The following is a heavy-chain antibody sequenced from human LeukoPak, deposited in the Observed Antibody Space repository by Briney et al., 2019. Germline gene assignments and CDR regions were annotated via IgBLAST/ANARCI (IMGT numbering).Heavy chain of an antibody. D-gene: IGHD1-1*01. CDR3: ASSDTLQPTDFDY. Sequence: VASVKVSCKASGYTFTGYYMHWVRQAPGQGLEGMGWINPNSGGTNYAQKFQGRVTMTRDTSISTAYMELSRLRSDDTAVYYCASSDTLQPTDFDYWGQGTLVTVSS. V-gene: IGHV1-2*02. CDR2: INPNSGGT. CDR1: GYTFTGYY. J-gene: IGHJ4*02.